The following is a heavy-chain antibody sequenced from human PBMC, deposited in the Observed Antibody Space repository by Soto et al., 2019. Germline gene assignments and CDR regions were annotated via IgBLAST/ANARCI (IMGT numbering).Heavy chain of an antibody. CDR2: IYWDDDK. Sequence: QITLKESGPTLVKPTQTLTLTCTFSGFSLSTSGVGVGWIRQPPGKALEWLALIYWDDDKRYSPSLKSRLTITKDTSKNQVVLTMTNMDPVDTATYYCAHTWDNMAYSSSCYRDYWGQGTLVTVSS. CDR3: AHTWDNMAYSSSCYRDY. D-gene: IGHD6-13*01. V-gene: IGHV2-5*02. CDR1: GFSLSTSGVG. J-gene: IGHJ4*02.